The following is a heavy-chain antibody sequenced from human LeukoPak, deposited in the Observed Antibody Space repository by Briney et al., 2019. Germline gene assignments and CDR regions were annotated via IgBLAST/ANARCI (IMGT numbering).Heavy chain of an antibody. CDR2: IKTDGSIT. CDR1: GFSFSVFW. D-gene: IGHD3-10*01. CDR3: ARRLRFGSGSPLGSYYFDY. V-gene: IGHV3-74*01. J-gene: IGHJ4*02. Sequence: PGGSLRLSCAASGFSFSVFWMHWVRQAPGKGPVWVSRIKTDGSITDYADSVTGRFTISRDNTKNTLYLQMNSLRAEDTAVYYCARRLRFGSGSPLGSYYFDYWGQGTLVTVSS.